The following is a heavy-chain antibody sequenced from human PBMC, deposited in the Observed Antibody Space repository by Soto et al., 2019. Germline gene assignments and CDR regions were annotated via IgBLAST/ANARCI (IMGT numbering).Heavy chain of an antibody. CDR1: GGSISSYY. CDR2: IYYSGSA. V-gene: IGHV4-59*01. CDR3: ARLAVVAAAGDYYYYGMDV. Sequence: PXETLSLTCTVSGGSISSYYWSWIRQPPGKGLEWIGYIYYSGSANYNPSLKSRVTISVDTSKNQFSLKLSSVTAADTAVYYCARLAVVAAAGDYYYYGMDVWGQGTTVTVSS. J-gene: IGHJ6*02. D-gene: IGHD6-13*01.